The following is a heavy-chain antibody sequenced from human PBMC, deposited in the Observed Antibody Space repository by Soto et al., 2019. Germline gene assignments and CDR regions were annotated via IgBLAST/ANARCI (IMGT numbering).Heavy chain of an antibody. V-gene: IGHV4-59*01. CDR2: IYYSGST. D-gene: IGHD2-21*01. CDR1: GGSIRSYY. Sequence: QVQLQESGPGLVKPLETLSLTCTVSGGSIRSYYWSWIRQPPGKGLEWIAYIYYSGSTNYNPSLKSRVTISVDTSKNQFSLKLTSVTAADTAVYYCARQIMVNSYYYYGMDVWDQGTTVTVSS. J-gene: IGHJ6*02. CDR3: ARQIMVNSYYYYGMDV.